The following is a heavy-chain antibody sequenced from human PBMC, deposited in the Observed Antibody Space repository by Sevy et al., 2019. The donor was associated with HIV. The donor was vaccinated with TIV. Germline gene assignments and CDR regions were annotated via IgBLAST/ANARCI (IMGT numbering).Heavy chain of an antibody. CDR2: SKEDGREK. D-gene: IGHD3-22*01. Sequence: GGSLRLSCAASGFTFSRYWMNWVRQAPGKGLEWVGNSKEDGREKYYADSVKGRFTISRDNAKNSFFLQMNSLRVEDTAVYYCVRGDYYDNSGYYIDAFDVWGQGTMVTVSS. CDR1: GFTFSRYW. CDR3: VRGDYYDNSGYYIDAFDV. J-gene: IGHJ3*01. V-gene: IGHV3-7*04.